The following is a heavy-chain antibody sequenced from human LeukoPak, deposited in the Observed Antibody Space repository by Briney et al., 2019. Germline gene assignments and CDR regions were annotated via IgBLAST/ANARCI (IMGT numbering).Heavy chain of an antibody. CDR1: GFTFSSYA. CDR2: ISGSGGST. Sequence: GGSLRLSCAASGFTFSSYAMSWVRQAPGKGLEWVSAISGSGGSTYYADSVKGRFTISRDNSKNTLYLQMNSLRAEDTAVYYCVKSCGGDCHYFDYWGQGTLVTVSS. V-gene: IGHV3-23*01. J-gene: IGHJ4*02. CDR3: VKSCGGDCHYFDY. D-gene: IGHD2-21*02.